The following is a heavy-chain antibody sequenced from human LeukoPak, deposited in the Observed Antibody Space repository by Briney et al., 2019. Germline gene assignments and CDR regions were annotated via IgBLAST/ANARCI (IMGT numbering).Heavy chain of an antibody. D-gene: IGHD3-16*02. V-gene: IGHV4-39*01. J-gene: IGHJ4*02. CDR1: GGSISGSSYY. CDR2: IYYSGST. Sequence: KPSETLSLTCTVSGGSISGSSYYWGWIRQPPGKGLEWIGSIYYSGSTYYNPSLKSRVTISVDTSKNQFSLKLSSVTAADTAVYYCARILSYDYVWGSYPRYGCYFDYWGQGTLVTVSS. CDR3: ARILSYDYVWGSYPRYGCYFDY.